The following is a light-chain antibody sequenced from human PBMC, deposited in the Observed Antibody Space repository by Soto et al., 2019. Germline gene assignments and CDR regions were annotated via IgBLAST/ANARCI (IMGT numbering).Light chain of an antibody. V-gene: IGLV2-14*03. CDR2: DVS. CDR1: ISDVGGYNH. J-gene: IGLJ1*01. Sequence: QSVLTQPASVSGSPGRSITISCTGTISDVGGYNHVSWYQQHPGKAPKLMIFDVSNRPSGVSNRFSGSKSGYTASLTISGLQAEDEADYYCSSYTSSSTYVFGTGTKVTVL. CDR3: SSYTSSSTYV.